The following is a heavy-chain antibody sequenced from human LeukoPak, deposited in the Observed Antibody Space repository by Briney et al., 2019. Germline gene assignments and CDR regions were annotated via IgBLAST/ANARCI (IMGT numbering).Heavy chain of an antibody. CDR3: ARADFIDAGPYLIGP. J-gene: IGHJ5*02. CDR2: INTKSGRT. D-gene: IGHD3-3*01. V-gene: IGHV1-2*02. CDR1: GYSFTGYY. Sequence: ASVKVSCKTSGYSFTGYYIHWVRQAPGRGLEWMGWINTKSGRTSSARKFQGRVTMTRDPSITTVYMDMAWLTSDDTAIYFCARADFIDAGPYLIGPWGQGTLVTVSS.